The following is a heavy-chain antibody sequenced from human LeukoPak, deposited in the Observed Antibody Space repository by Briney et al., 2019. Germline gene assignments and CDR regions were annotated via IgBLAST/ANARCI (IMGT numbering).Heavy chain of an antibody. CDR2: ISGSGGST. Sequence: PGGSLRLSCAASGFTFSSYAMSWVRQAPGKGLEWVSAISGSGGSTYYADSVKGRFTISRDNSKNTLYLQMNSLRAEDTAVYYCAKPYYYDSSGYSRFDYWGHGTLVTVSS. V-gene: IGHV3-23*01. D-gene: IGHD3-22*01. J-gene: IGHJ4*01. CDR1: GFTFSSYA. CDR3: AKPYYYDSSGYSRFDY.